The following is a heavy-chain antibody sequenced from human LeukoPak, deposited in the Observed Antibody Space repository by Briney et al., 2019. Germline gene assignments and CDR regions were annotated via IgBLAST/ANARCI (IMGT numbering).Heavy chain of an antibody. Sequence: GGSLRLSCAASGFTFSSYAMHWVRQAPGKGLEWVAVISYDGSNKYYADSVKGRFTISRDNSKNTLYLQMNSLRAEDTAVYYCARVAIAAAGKGPSDYWGQGTLVTVSS. CDR1: GFTFSSYA. CDR2: ISYDGSNK. J-gene: IGHJ4*02. CDR3: ARVAIAAAGKGPSDY. V-gene: IGHV3-30-3*01. D-gene: IGHD6-13*01.